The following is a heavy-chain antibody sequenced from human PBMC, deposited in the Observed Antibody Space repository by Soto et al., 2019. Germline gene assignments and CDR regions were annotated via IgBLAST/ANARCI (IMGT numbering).Heavy chain of an antibody. V-gene: IGHV3-49*03. Sequence: GGLLRLSCTGSGFTFGDNAMSWFRQAPGKGLEWVGFIRSKPYGGTTEYAASVKGRFTISRDDSKSVAYLQMSSLKIEDTAVYYCTRGSPNIVSTTNMYDYWGQGTLVTVSS. CDR3: TRGSPNIVSTTNMYDY. CDR2: IRSKPYGGTT. CDR1: GFTFGDNA. D-gene: IGHD5-12*01. J-gene: IGHJ4*02.